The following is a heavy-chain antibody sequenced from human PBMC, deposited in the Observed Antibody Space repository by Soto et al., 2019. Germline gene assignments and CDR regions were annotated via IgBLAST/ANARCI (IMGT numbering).Heavy chain of an antibody. J-gene: IGHJ4*02. Sequence: PFETLSLTCTVSCGSVISGSYYWSWIRQPPGKGLEWIGYIYYSGSTNYNPSLKSRVTISVDTSKNQFSLKLSSVTAADTAVYYCARDPYGDFTHYFDYWGQGTLVTVSS. CDR2: IYYSGST. CDR1: CGSVISGSYY. D-gene: IGHD4-17*01. V-gene: IGHV4-61*01. CDR3: ARDPYGDFTHYFDY.